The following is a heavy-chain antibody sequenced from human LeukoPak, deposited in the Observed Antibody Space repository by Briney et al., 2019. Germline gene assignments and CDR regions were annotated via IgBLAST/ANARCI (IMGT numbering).Heavy chain of an antibody. CDR1: GFTFSSYW. Sequence: GGSLRLSCAASGFTFSSYWMHWVRQAPGKGLVWVSRINSDGSSTSYADSVKGRFTISRDNAKNTLYLQMNSLRAEDTAVYYCAREPYGSGLGYFDLWGRGTLVTVSS. V-gene: IGHV3-74*01. CDR2: INSDGSST. J-gene: IGHJ2*01. CDR3: AREPYGSGLGYFDL. D-gene: IGHD3-10*01.